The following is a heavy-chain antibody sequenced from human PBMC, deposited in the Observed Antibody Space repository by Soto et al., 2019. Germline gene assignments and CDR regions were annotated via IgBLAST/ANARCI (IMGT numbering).Heavy chain of an antibody. Sequence: EVQLVESGGGLVQPGRSLRLSCAASGFTFDDYAMHWVRQAPGKGLEWVSGINWNSGSIGYADSVKGRFTISRDNAKNSLCLQMYSLRAEDTALYYCAKGGGSGWQSNDAFDLWGQGTMVTVS. J-gene: IGHJ3*01. CDR1: GFTFDDYA. D-gene: IGHD6-19*01. CDR2: INWNSGSI. CDR3: AKGGGSGWQSNDAFDL. V-gene: IGHV3-9*01.